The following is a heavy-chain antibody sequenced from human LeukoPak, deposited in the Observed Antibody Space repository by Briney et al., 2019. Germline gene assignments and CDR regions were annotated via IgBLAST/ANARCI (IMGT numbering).Heavy chain of an antibody. D-gene: IGHD6-13*01. CDR3: ARSPYSSSWYFDY. V-gene: IGHV4-4*07. Sequence: TSETLSLTCTVSGGSISSYYWSWIRQPAGKGLEWIGRIYSSGSTDYNPSLKSRVTISVDTSKNQFSLKLSSVTAADTAVYYCARSPYSSSWYFDYWGQGTLVTVSS. J-gene: IGHJ4*02. CDR1: GGSISSYY. CDR2: IYSSGST.